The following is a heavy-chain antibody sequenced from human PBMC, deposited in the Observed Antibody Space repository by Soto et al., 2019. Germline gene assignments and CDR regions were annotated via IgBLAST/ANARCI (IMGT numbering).Heavy chain of an antibody. CDR1: GYTFTSYA. CDR3: ARGPRFIAAAGPTSYYYMDV. CDR2: INAGNGNT. D-gene: IGHD6-13*01. V-gene: IGHV1-3*01. J-gene: IGHJ6*03. Sequence: ASVKVSCKASGYTFTSYAMHWVRQAPGQRLEWMGWINAGNGNTKYSQKFQGRVTITRDTSASTAYMELSSLRSEDTAVYYCARGPRFIAAAGPTSYYYMDVWGKGTTVTVSS.